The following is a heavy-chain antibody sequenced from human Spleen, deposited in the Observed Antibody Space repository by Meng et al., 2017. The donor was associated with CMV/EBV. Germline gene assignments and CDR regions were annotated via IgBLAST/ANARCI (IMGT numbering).Heavy chain of an antibody. D-gene: IGHD3-10*01. CDR1: GSKITGDD. CDR3: TRGGLDGFDV. V-gene: IGHV3-13*01. Sequence: GESLKIFCVVSGSKITGDDMHWVRQVTGRGLEWVSSIGPTGDTYYSVSVKGRFTISREDAKDSLFLQMTNLRVGDTALYSCTRGGLDGFDVWGRGTMVTVSS. CDR2: IGPTGDT. J-gene: IGHJ3*01.